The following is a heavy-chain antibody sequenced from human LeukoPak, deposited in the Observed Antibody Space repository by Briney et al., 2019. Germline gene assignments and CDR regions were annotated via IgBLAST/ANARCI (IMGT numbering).Heavy chain of an antibody. CDR1: GGSISGYY. D-gene: IGHD3-9*01. CDR3: ARGNILTGYCFDY. CDR2: IHYSGAT. Sequence: SETLSLTCTVYGGSISGYYWSWIRQPPGKGLEWIGEIHYSGATNYNPSLKSRVTISIDTSKNQMSLKLSSVTAADTAVYYCARGNILTGYCFDYWGQGSLVTVSS. V-gene: IGHV4-34*01. J-gene: IGHJ4*02.